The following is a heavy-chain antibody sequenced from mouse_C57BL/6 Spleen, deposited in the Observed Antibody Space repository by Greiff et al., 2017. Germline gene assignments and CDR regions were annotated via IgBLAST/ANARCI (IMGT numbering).Heavy chain of an antibody. J-gene: IGHJ1*03. D-gene: IGHD4-1*01. CDR2: ISSGSSTI. Sequence: DVHLVESGGGLVKPGGSLKLSCAASGFTFSNYGMHWVRQAPEKGLEWVAYISSGSSTIYYADTVKGRVNLSRDNATNTLFLEMTSRRSEDTAMYDCARNWCYWYFDVWGTGTTVTVAS. V-gene: IGHV5-17*01. CDR1: GFTFSNYG. CDR3: ARNWCYWYFDV.